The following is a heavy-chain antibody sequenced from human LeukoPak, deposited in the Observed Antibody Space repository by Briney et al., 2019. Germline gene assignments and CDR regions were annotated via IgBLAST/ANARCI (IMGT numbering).Heavy chain of an antibody. D-gene: IGHD5-12*01. Sequence: ASVKVSCKASGYTFTGYYMHWVRQAPGQGLEWMGWINPNSGGTNYAQKFQGRVTMTRDTSISTAYMELSRLRSDDTAVYYCAVGGQYSGYAFNWFDPWGQGTLVNLSS. CDR2: INPNSGGT. CDR1: GYTFTGYY. J-gene: IGHJ5*02. V-gene: IGHV1-2*02. CDR3: AVGGQYSGYAFNWFDP.